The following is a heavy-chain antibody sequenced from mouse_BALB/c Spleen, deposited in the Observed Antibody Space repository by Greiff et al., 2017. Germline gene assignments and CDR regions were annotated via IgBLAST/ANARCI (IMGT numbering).Heavy chain of an antibody. Sequence: VQLQQSGAELARPGASVKLSCKASGYTFTSYWMQWVKQRPGQGLEWIGAIYPGDGDTRYTQKFKGKATLTADKSSSTAYMQLSSLASEDSAVYYCARGTLYYGNYEAMDYWGQGTSVTVSS. J-gene: IGHJ4*01. CDR3: ARGTLYYGNYEAMDY. CDR1: GYTFTSYW. V-gene: IGHV1-87*01. D-gene: IGHD2-1*01. CDR2: IYPGDGDT.